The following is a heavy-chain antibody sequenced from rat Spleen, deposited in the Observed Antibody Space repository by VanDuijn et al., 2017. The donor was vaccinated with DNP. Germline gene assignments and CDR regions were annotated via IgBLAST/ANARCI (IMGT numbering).Heavy chain of an antibody. J-gene: IGHJ3*01. CDR3: TRDYYSSSFVY. V-gene: IGHV2-19*01. CDR2: ISVGGST. D-gene: IGHD1-12*01. Sequence: QVQLKESGPGMVQPSQTLSLTCTVSGFSFTDYSVHWVRQPPGEVLEWIAAISVGGSTDYNSGLKSRLSISRDTSKSQVFLKMNSLQTEDTAIYFCTRDYYSSSFVYWGQGTLVTVSS. CDR1: GFSFTDYS.